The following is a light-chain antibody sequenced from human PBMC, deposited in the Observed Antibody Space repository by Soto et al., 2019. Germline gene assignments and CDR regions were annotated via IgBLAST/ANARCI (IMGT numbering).Light chain of an antibody. V-gene: IGKV1-9*01. CDR2: AAS. J-gene: IGKJ1*01. Sequence: IPLTQSPSSLSASVGDTVTITCRASQDISGYVAWYQQRPGRAPQLLIYAASALQTGVPSRFSGSGSGTDFTLTITSLQPEDFGTYYCQHPKWAFGQGTTVEI. CDR3: QHPKWA. CDR1: QDISGY.